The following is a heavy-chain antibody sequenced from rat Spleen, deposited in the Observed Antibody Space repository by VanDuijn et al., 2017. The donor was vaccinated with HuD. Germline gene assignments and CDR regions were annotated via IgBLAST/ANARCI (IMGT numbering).Heavy chain of an antibody. CDR1: GFTFSNYG. V-gene: IGHV5-19*01. Sequence: EVQLVESDGGLVQPGRSLKLSCAASGFTFSNYGMHWIRQAPTKGLEWVASISPSGGSTYYRDSVKGRFTISRDTAKSTLYLQMNSLRSEDTATYYCARTGGPYYWYFDFWGPGTMVTVSS. CDR3: ARTGGPYYWYFDF. D-gene: IGHD1-11*01. CDR2: ISPSGGST. J-gene: IGHJ1*01.